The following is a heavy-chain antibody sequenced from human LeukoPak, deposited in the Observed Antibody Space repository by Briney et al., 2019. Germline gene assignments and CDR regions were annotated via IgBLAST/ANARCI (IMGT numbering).Heavy chain of an antibody. J-gene: IGHJ3*02. CDR3: AGTYYDFWSGWPDAFDI. CDR1: GFTFSSYS. CDR2: ISSSSSYI. Sequence: GGSLRLSCAASGFTFSSYSMNWVRQAPGKGLEWVSSISSSSSYIYYADSVKGRFTISRDNAKNSLYLQMNSLRAEDTAVYYCAGTYYDFWSGWPDAFDIWGQGTMVTVSS. D-gene: IGHD3-3*01. V-gene: IGHV3-21*01.